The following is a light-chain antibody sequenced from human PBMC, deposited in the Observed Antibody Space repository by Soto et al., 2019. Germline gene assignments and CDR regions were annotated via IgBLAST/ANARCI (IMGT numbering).Light chain of an antibody. CDR2: EVS. CDR1: SSDVGGYNY. Sequence: ALTQPASVSGSPGQSITISCTGTSSDVGGYNYVSWYQHHPGKAPKLMIYEVSNRPSGVSNRFSGSKSGNTASLTISGLQAEDEADYYCSSYTTSGTRVFGGGTKLTVL. V-gene: IGLV2-14*01. J-gene: IGLJ3*02. CDR3: SSYTTSGTRV.